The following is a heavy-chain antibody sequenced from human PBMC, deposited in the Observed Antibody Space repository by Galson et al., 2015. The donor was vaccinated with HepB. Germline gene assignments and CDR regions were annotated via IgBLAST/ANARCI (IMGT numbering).Heavy chain of an antibody. CDR2: IRSKVSNYAT. CDR3: TRLGDFSGYSSR. D-gene: IGHD5-12*01. Sequence: SLRLSCAASGFNFGASAIHWVRQASGKGPEWVGRIRSKVSNYATCYVPSLEGRFTISRDDSKNMAYLHMKRLKADDTAVYYCTRLGDFSGYSSRWGQGTQVTVSS. CDR1: GFNFGASA. V-gene: IGHV3-73*01. J-gene: IGHJ4*02.